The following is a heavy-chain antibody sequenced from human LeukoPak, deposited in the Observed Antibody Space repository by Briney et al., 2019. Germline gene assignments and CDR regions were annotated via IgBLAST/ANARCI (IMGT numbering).Heavy chain of an antibody. J-gene: IGHJ6*03. CDR1: GGSISSYY. V-gene: IGHV4-4*07. Sequence: SETLSLTCTVSGGSISSYYWSWIRQPAGKGLEWIGRIYTSGSTNYNPSLKSRVTMSVDTSKNQFSLKLSSVTAADTAVYYCARVRCSSTSCLYYYYYYMDVWGKGTTVTVSS. CDR2: IYTSGST. CDR3: ARVRCSSTSCLYYYYYYMDV. D-gene: IGHD2-2*01.